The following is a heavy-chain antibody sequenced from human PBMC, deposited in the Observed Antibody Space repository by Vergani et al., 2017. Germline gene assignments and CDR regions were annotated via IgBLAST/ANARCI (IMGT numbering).Heavy chain of an antibody. CDR3: ARDRMGVRFRQPHYYGMDV. CDR2: IIPIFGTP. Sequence: QIQLVQSGAEVKKPGSSVKVSCKASGVTFSSYGISWVRQAPGQGLEWMGRIIPIFGTPNYAQKFQGRVTITADESTSTAYMELSSLRFEDTAVYYCARDRMGVRFRQPHYYGMDVWGQGTTVTVSS. J-gene: IGHJ6*02. V-gene: IGHV1-69*13. CDR1: GVTFSSYG. D-gene: IGHD1-14*01.